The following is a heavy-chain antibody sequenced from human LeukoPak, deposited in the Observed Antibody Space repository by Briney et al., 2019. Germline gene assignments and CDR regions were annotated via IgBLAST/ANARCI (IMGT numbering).Heavy chain of an antibody. Sequence: EASVNVSCKASGYTFTSYGISWVRQAPGQGLEWMGWISAYNGNTNYAQKLQGRVTMTTDTSTSTAYMELRSLRSDDTAVYYCARDRRYSSSWQKNWFDPWGQGTLVTVSS. CDR3: ARDRRYSSSWQKNWFDP. V-gene: IGHV1-18*01. CDR2: ISAYNGNT. CDR1: GYTFTSYG. J-gene: IGHJ5*02. D-gene: IGHD6-13*01.